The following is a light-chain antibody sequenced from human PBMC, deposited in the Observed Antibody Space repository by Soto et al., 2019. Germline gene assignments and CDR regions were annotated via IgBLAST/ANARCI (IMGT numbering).Light chain of an antibody. CDR2: DAS. V-gene: IGKV3-20*01. Sequence: EIVLTQSPGTLSLSPGERATLSCRASQSVSSNYLAWYQQKPGQAPGLLIYDASRRATGIPARFSGSGSGTEFNPIISRLEPEEFAGYYRQQYGSSPTMNDFGQGTKLEIK. CDR1: QSVSSNY. J-gene: IGKJ2*01. CDR3: QQYGSSPTMND.